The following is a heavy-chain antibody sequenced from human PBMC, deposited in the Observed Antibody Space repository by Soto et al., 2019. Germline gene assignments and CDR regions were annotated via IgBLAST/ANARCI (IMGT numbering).Heavy chain of an antibody. J-gene: IGHJ3*01. CDR2: LNTDGSYT. Sequence: GGSLRLSCAPSGFTFSSYWMHWVRQPPGKGPVSVARLNTDGSYTSYADSVQGRFTISRDKAKNTVYLQMNSLRPEDTAVYYCTRDWRGRIRDAFDVWGQGTKVTVSS. D-gene: IGHD3-3*01. V-gene: IGHV3-74*01. CDR1: GFTFSSYW. CDR3: TRDWRGRIRDAFDV.